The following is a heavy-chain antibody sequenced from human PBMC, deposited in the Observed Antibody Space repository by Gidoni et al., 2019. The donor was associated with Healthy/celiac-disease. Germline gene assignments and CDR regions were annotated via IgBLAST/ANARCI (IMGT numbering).Heavy chain of an antibody. CDR3: VRELAVAGTSGWFDP. D-gene: IGHD6-19*01. CDR2: ISSSSSYI. Sequence: EVQLVESGGGLVKPGGSLRLSCAASGFTFSSYSMNWVRQAPGKGLEWVSSISSSSSYIYYADSVKGRFTISRDNAKNSLYLQMNSLRAEDTAVYYCVRELAVAGTSGWFDPWGQGTLVTVSS. V-gene: IGHV3-21*01. CDR1: GFTFSSYS. J-gene: IGHJ5*02.